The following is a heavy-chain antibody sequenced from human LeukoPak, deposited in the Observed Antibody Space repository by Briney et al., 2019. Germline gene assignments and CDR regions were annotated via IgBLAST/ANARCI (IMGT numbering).Heavy chain of an antibody. D-gene: IGHD3-9*01. CDR1: GGSISSYY. CDR3: ARVLTKRLYYYYYYMDV. V-gene: IGHV4-59*01. CDR2: IYYSGGT. Sequence: SETLSLTCTVSGGSISSYYWSWIWQPAGKGLEWIGYIYYSGGTNYNPSLKSRVTISVDTSKNQFSLKLSSVTAADTAVYYCARVLTKRLYYYYYYMDVWGKGTTVTVSS. J-gene: IGHJ6*03.